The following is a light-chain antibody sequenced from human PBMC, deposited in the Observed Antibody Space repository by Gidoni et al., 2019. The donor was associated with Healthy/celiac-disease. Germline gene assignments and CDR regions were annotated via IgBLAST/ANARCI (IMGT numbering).Light chain of an antibody. CDR3: AAWDDSLSGLVV. CDR2: SNN. V-gene: IGLV1-47*02. J-gene: IGLJ2*01. Sequence: QSVLTQPPSASGTPGQRVTISYSGSSSNIGSNYVYWYQQLPGTAPKRLIYSNNQRPSGVPDRFSGSKSGTSASLAISGLRSEDEADYYCAAWDDSLSGLVVFGGGTKLTVL. CDR1: SSNIGSNY.